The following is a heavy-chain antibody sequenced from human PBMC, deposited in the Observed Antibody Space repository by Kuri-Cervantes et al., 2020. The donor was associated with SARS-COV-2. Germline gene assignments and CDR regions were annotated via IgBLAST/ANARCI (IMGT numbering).Heavy chain of an antibody. Sequence: LSLTCAASGFTFSSYSMNWVRQAPGKGLEWVSSISSSSSYIYYADSVKGRFTISRDNAKNSLYLQMDSLRAEDTAVYYCAGDCSGGSCHFDYWGQGTLVTVSS. V-gene: IGHV3-21*01. J-gene: IGHJ4*02. D-gene: IGHD2-15*01. CDR3: AGDCSGGSCHFDY. CDR1: GFTFSSYS. CDR2: ISSSSSYI.